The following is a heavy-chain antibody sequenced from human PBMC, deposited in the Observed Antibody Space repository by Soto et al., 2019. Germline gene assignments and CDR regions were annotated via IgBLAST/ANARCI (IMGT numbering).Heavy chain of an antibody. J-gene: IGHJ6*02. CDR3: AKERDGYNTYYYYGMDV. Sequence: GGSLRLSCAASGFTFSSYGMHWVRQAPGKGLEWVAVISYDGSNKYYADSVKGRFTISRDNSKNTLYLQMNSLRAEDTAVYYCAKERDGYNTYYYYGMDVWGQGTTVTVSS. D-gene: IGHD5-12*01. CDR2: ISYDGSNK. V-gene: IGHV3-30*18. CDR1: GFTFSSYG.